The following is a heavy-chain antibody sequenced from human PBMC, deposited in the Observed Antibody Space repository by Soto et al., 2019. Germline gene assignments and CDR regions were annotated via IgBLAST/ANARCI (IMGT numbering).Heavy chain of an antibody. J-gene: IGHJ6*02. CDR2: IIPIFGTA. CDR1: GGTFSSYA. CDR3: ARDPNDFWSGYYVPLYYGMDV. V-gene: IGHV1-69*06. D-gene: IGHD3-3*01. Sequence: VSFKGSGGTFSSYAITWVRQAPGQGLEGMGGIIPIFGTANYAQKFQGRVTITADKSTSTAYMELSSLRSEDTAVYYCARDPNDFWSGYYVPLYYGMDVWGQGTTVTV.